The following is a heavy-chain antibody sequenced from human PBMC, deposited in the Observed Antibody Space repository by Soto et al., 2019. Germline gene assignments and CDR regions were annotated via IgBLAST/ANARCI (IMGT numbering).Heavy chain of an antibody. J-gene: IGHJ5*02. CDR3: ARYLGYCSSTSCPGSWFDP. CDR1: GGSISGGDYY. V-gene: IGHV4-30-4*01. D-gene: IGHD2-2*01. CDR2: IYYSGST. Sequence: SETLSLTCTVSGGSISGGDYYWSWIRQPPGKGLEWIGYIYYSGSTYYNPSLKSRVTISVDTSKNQFSLKLSSVTAADTAVYYCARYLGYCSSTSCPGSWFDPWGQGTLVTVSS.